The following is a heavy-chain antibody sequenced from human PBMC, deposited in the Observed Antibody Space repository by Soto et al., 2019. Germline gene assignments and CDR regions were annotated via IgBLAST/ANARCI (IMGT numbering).Heavy chain of an antibody. J-gene: IGHJ4*02. V-gene: IGHV3-30*18. CDR2: ISYDGSNK. CDR3: AKDAAMGLVDY. D-gene: IGHD5-18*01. Sequence: QVQLVESGGGVVQPGRSLRLSCAASGFTFSSYGMHWVRQAPGKGLEWVAVISYDGSNKYYADSVKGRFTISRDNSKNTLNLQMNSLRAEDTAVYYCAKDAAMGLVDYWGQGTLVTVSS. CDR1: GFTFSSYG.